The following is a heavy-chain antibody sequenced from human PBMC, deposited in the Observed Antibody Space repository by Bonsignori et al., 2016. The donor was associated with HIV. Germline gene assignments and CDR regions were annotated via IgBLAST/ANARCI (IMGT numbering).Heavy chain of an antibody. CDR2: LSHSGST. CDR3: ARGAGWVPFDAGAFDT. J-gene: IGHJ3*02. CDR1: GYSISSGYY. Sequence: QVQLQESGPGLVKPSETLSLTCAVSGYSISSGYYWGWIRQPPGKGLEWIGSLSHSGSTYYNPSLKSRVTISVDTSKNQFSLKLSSVTAADTAVYYCARGAGWVPFDAGAFDTWGQGTMVTGLF. V-gene: IGHV4-38-2*01. D-gene: IGHD5-24*01.